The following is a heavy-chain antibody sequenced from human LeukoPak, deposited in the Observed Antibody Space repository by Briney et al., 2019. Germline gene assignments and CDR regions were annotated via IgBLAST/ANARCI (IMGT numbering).Heavy chain of an antibody. CDR2: ISAYNGNT. CDR3: ARGPFPYYYDSSGYYYEPPFYFDY. Sequence: ASVKVSCKASGYTFTSYGISWVRQAPGQGLEWMGWISAYNGNTNYAQKLQGRVTMTTDTSTSTAYMELRSLRSDDTAVYYCARGPFPYYYDSSGYYYEPPFYFDYWGQGTLVTVSS. CDR1: GYTFTSYG. J-gene: IGHJ4*02. V-gene: IGHV1-18*01. D-gene: IGHD3-22*01.